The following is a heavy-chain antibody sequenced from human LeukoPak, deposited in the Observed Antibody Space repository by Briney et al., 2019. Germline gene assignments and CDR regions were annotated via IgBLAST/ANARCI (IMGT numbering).Heavy chain of an antibody. CDR3: ARLGRGYSYGYDPVDY. Sequence: ASVKVSCKASGYTFTGYYMHWVRQAPGQGLEWMGRINPNSGGTNYAQKFQGRVTMTTDASTSTAYMELRSLRSDDTAVYYCARLGRGYSYGYDPVDYWGQGTLVTVSS. D-gene: IGHD5-18*01. CDR2: INPNSGGT. CDR1: GYTFTGYY. V-gene: IGHV1-2*06. J-gene: IGHJ4*02.